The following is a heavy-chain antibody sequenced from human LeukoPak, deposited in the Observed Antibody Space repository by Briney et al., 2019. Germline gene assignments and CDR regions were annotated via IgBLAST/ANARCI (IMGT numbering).Heavy chain of an antibody. CDR1: GFTFSSYE. CDR3: AKDSYQLLFSGYYFDY. V-gene: IGHV3-30*02. J-gene: IGHJ4*02. D-gene: IGHD2-2*01. CDR2: IRYDGSNK. Sequence: PGGSLRLSCAASGFTFSSYEMNWVRQAPGKGLEWVAFIRYDGSNKYYADSVKGRFTISRDNSKNTLYLQMNSLRAEDTAVYYCAKDSYQLLFSGYYFDYWGQGTLVTVSS.